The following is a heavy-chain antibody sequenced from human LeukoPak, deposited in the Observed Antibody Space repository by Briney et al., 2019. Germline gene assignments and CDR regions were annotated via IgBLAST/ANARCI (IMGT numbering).Heavy chain of an antibody. J-gene: IGHJ3*02. CDR2: IRYDGSNK. Sequence: PGGSLRLSCTASGFTFGDYTMTWVRQAPGKGLEWVAFIRYDGSNKYYADSVKGRFTISRDNSKNTLYLQMNSLRAEDTAVYYCAKGPHDLGAPPSHDAFDIWGQGTMVTVSS. V-gene: IGHV3-30*02. CDR3: AKGPHDLGAPPSHDAFDI. CDR1: GFTFGDYT. D-gene: IGHD1-26*01.